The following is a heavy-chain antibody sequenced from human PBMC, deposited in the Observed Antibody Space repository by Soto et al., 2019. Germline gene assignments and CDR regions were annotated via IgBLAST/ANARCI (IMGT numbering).Heavy chain of an antibody. CDR3: ARRYCSSTSCTHDY. CDR2: ISSSGTTI. V-gene: IGHV3-48*03. D-gene: IGHD2-2*01. Sequence: EVQLVESGGGLVQPGGSLRLSCAASGFTFSTYEMNWVRQAPGKGLEWVSYISSSGTTIFYADSVKGRFTISRDNAKNALYLQMNSLSAEDTAVYYCARRYCSSTSCTHDYWGQGTLVTVSS. J-gene: IGHJ4*02. CDR1: GFTFSTYE.